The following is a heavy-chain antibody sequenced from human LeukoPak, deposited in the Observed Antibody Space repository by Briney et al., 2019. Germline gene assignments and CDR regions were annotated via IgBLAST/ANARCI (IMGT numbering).Heavy chain of an antibody. V-gene: IGHV3-48*03. J-gene: IGHJ4*02. CDR2: ISSSGSTI. D-gene: IGHD5-12*01. CDR3: AKSNDYDY. Sequence: GGSLRLSCAASGFTFSSYEMNWVRPAPGKGLEWGSYISSSGSTIYYADSVKGRFTISRDNAKNSLYLQMNSLRAEDTAVYYCAKSNDYDYWGQGTLVTVSS. CDR1: GFTFSSYE.